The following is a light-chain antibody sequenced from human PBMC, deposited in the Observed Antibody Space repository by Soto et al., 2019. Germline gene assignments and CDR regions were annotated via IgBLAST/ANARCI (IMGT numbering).Light chain of an antibody. CDR1: SSNIGSRT. J-gene: IGLJ1*01. V-gene: IGLV1-44*01. CDR3: AAWDDSLNGYV. CDR2: NDN. Sequence: QSVLTQPPSVSGTPGQRVTISRSGSSSNIGSRTVSWYQHPPGTAPRLLIFNDNQRPSGVPDRFSGSKSGSSASLAVSGLQSEDEADYFCAAWDDSLNGYVFGTGTQ.